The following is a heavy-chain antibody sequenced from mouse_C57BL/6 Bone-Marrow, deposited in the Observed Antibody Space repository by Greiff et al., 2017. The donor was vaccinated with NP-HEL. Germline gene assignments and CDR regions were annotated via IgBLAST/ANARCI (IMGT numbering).Heavy chain of an antibody. J-gene: IGHJ1*03. V-gene: IGHV1-19*01. CDR3: AREGIYYYGSSYDWYFDV. D-gene: IGHD1-1*01. CDR1: GYTFTDYY. CDR2: INPYNGGT. Sequence: EVHLVESGPVLVKPGASVKMSCKASGYTFTDYYMNWVKQSHGKSLEWIGVINPYNGGTSYNQKFKGKATLTVDKSSSTAYMELNSLTSEDSAVYYCAREGIYYYGSSYDWYFDVWGTGTTVTVSS.